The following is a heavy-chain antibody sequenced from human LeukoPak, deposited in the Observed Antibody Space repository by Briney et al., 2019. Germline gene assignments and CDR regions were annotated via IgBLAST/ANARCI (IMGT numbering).Heavy chain of an antibody. CDR3: AGLSSGYYYFDY. J-gene: IGHJ4*02. CDR2: IYYSGST. Sequence: PSETLSLTCTVSGGSISSSTYYWGWIRQPPGKGLEWIGSIYYSGSTSYNPSLKSRVTISVDTSKNQFSLKLSSVTAADTAVYYCAGLSSGYYYFDYWGQGTLVTVSS. CDR1: GGSISSSTYY. V-gene: IGHV4-39*01. D-gene: IGHD3-22*01.